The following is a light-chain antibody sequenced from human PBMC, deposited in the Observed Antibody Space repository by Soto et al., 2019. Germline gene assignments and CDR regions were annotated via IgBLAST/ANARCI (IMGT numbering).Light chain of an antibody. Sequence: EIVLTQSPGTLSLSPGERATLSCRASQSVSSSYLAWYQQKPGRAPRLLIYGASSSATCIPARFSGSGSGTDFTLTISRLEHEDFGVYYCQKYGSSLWTFHRGPKVEIK. V-gene: IGKV3-20*01. J-gene: IGKJ1*01. CDR2: GAS. CDR1: QSVSSSY. CDR3: QKYGSSLWT.